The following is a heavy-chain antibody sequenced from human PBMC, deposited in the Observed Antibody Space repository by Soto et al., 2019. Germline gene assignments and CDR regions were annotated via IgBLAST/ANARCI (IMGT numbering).Heavy chain of an antibody. CDR2: ICWNAAFT. D-gene: IGHD4-4*01. V-gene: IGHV3-9*01. Sequence: EVQLVESGGTLVQPGGSLRLSCVGSGFDFDDHDMSWVRQAPGKGLEWVAGICWNAAFTGYARSVRGRFTISRDDAKNSLYLQMNSLRPEETALYFGTRDIFRTITTVDFGGQGTLVTVSS. J-gene: IGHJ4*02. CDR1: GFDFDDHD. CDR3: TRDIFRTITTVDF.